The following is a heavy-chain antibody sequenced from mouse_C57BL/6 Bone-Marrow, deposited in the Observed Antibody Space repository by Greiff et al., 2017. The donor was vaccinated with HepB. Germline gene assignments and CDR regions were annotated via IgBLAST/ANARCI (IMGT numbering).Heavy chain of an antibody. CDR2: IDPEDGDT. J-gene: IGHJ3*01. CDR1: GFNIKDYY. CDR3: TTIYYGNSFAY. D-gene: IGHD2-1*01. Sequence: VHVKQSGAELVRPGASVKLSCTASGFNIKDYYMHWVKQRPEQGLEWIGRIDPEDGDTEYAPKFQGKATMTADTSSNTAYLQLSSLTSEDTAVYYCTTIYYGNSFAYWGQGTLVTVSA. V-gene: IGHV14-1*01.